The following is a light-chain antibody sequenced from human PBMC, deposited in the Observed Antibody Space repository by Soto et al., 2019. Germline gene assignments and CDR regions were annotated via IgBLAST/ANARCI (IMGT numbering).Light chain of an antibody. CDR1: QSVSSSY. Sequence: EIVLTQSPGTLSLSPGERATLSCRASQSVSSSYLAWYQQKPGQAPRLLIYGASSRATGIPDRFSGSGSGTDFTLTISRLEPEDFAIYYCQRYNNWPRTFGGGTKVDIK. J-gene: IGKJ4*01. CDR3: QRYNNWPRT. V-gene: IGKV3-20*01. CDR2: GAS.